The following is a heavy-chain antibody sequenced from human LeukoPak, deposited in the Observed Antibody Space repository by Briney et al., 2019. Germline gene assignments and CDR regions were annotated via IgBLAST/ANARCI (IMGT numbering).Heavy chain of an antibody. J-gene: IGHJ3*02. D-gene: IGHD1-14*01. CDR1: GYTFTSYG. CDR3: ARWYFFADTDAFDI. Sequence: ASVKVSCKASGYTFTSYGISWVRQAPGQGLEWMGWISAYNGNTNYAQKLQGRVTMTTDASTSTAYMELRSLRSDDTAVYYCARWYFFADTDAFDIWGQGTMVTVSS. CDR2: ISAYNGNT. V-gene: IGHV1-18*01.